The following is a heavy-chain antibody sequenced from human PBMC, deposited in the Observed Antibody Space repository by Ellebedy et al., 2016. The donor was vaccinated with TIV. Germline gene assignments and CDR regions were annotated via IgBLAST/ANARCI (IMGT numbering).Heavy chain of an antibody. D-gene: IGHD6-6*01. J-gene: IGHJ6*02. CDR2: ISLDGGST. V-gene: IGHV3-43*01. Sequence: GGSLRLSXAASGFTFDDYTMHWVRQAPGKGLEWVSLISLDGGSTYYADSVKGRFTISRDNSKNSLYLQMNSLRTEDTALYYCAKDLAARRVYGMDVWGQGTTVTVSS. CDR1: GFTFDDYT. CDR3: AKDLAARRVYGMDV.